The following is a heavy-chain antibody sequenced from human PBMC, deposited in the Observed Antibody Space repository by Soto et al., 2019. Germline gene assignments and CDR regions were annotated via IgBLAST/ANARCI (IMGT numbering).Heavy chain of an antibody. Sequence: GESLKISCKGSGYSFTTYWIAWVRQMPGKGLEWMGIIYPGDSNTRYSPSFQGQVTISADKSISTAYLQWSSLKASDTAMYYCARSYYGWWTYSFSYYYAIDVWGQGTMVTVSS. CDR3: ARSYYGWWTYSFSYYYAIDV. J-gene: IGHJ6*02. D-gene: IGHD3-10*01. V-gene: IGHV5-51*01. CDR2: IYPGDSNT. CDR1: GYSFTTYW.